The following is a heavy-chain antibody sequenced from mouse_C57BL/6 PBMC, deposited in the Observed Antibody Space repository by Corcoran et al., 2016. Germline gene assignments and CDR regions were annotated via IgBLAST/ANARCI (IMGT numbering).Heavy chain of an antibody. CDR2: INTYSGVP. CDR1: GSTFTTYG. D-gene: IGHD1-1*01. CDR3: ARRITTVVAPFDY. J-gene: IGHJ2*01. V-gene: IGHV9-3*01. Sequence: QIQLVQSGPELKKPGETVKISCKASGSTFTTYGMSWVKQAPGKGLKWMGWINTYSGVPTYADDFKGRFAFSLETSASTAYLQINNLKNEDTATYFCARRITTVVAPFDYWGQGTTLTVSS.